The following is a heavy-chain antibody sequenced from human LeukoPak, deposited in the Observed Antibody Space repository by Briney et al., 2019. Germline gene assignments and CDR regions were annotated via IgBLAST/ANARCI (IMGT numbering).Heavy chain of an antibody. CDR2: IRRTANSYAT. J-gene: IGHJ3*02. D-gene: IGHD5-18*01. CDR1: GFTFSDSS. V-gene: IGHV3-73*01. CDR3: TVGGYRYGLDAFDI. Sequence: GGSLRLSCAASGFTFSDSSLHWVRQASGKGLEWVGRIRRTANSYATAYDVSVKGRFTISRDDSKDTASVQMNNLKTEDTAVYYCTVGGYRYGLDAFDIWGQGTMVTVSS.